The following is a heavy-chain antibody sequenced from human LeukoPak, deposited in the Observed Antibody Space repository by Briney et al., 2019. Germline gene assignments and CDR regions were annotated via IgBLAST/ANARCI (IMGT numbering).Heavy chain of an antibody. J-gene: IGHJ6*02. CDR2: ISADNGNT. CDR3: ARDLMSVAATHYYYYGMDV. V-gene: IGHV1-18*01. CDR1: GYTFTSYG. Sequence: GASVKVSCKASGYTFTSYGISWVRQAPGQGLEWMGWISADNGNTNYAQKLQGRVTMTTDTSTSTAYMELRSLRSDDTAVYYCARDLMSVAATHYYYYGMDVWGQGTTVTVSS. D-gene: IGHD2-15*01.